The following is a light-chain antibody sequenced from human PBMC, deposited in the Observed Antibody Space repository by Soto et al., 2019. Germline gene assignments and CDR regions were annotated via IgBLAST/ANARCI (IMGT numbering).Light chain of an antibody. CDR1: QSVSGSY. CDR2: GAS. Sequence: EIVMTQSPGTLSVSAGERATLFCRVSQSVSGSYLAWYEQKLGQAPRLXIYGASSRDTGIPDRFSGSGAGTEFTLTISRLEPEDVAVDYCQQYGSSTITFGRGTRLEIK. J-gene: IGKJ5*01. V-gene: IGKV3-20*01. CDR3: QQYGSSTIT.